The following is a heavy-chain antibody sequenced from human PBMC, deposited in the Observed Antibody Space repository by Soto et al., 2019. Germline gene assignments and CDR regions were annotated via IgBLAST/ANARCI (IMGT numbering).Heavy chain of an antibody. V-gene: IGHV3-53*01. CDR1: GLSVGTNY. Sequence: GGSLRLSCAASGLSVGTNYLTWVRQAPGKGLEWVSFIYGDGTTYYADSVKGRFTISRDTSNNTLYLQMNSLGAEDTAVYYCARGASSFDNWGQGTQVTVSS. CDR2: IYGDGTT. J-gene: IGHJ4*02. CDR3: ARGASSFDN.